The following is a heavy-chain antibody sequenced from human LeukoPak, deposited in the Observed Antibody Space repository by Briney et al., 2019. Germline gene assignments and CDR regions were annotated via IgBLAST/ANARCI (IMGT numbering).Heavy chain of an antibody. Sequence: GESLKISCKGSGYSLTSYWIGWVRQMPGKGLEWMGIIYPGDSDTRYSPSFQGQVTISADKSISTAYLQWSSLKASDTAMYYCARHGTAINYYYGMDVWGQGTTVTVSS. V-gene: IGHV5-51*01. D-gene: IGHD5-18*01. J-gene: IGHJ6*02. CDR3: ARHGTAINYYYGMDV. CDR1: GYSLTSYW. CDR2: IYPGDSDT.